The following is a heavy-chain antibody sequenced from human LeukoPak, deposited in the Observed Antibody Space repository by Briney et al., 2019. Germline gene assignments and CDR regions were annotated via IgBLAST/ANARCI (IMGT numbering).Heavy chain of an antibody. D-gene: IGHD3-22*01. CDR2: MRGSGDST. CDR3: AKPRPNYYDSSGFYSYFDY. Sequence: GGSLRLSCAASGFTFSSYAMSWVRQAPGKWLEWVSAMRGSGDSTYYADSVKGRFTISRDNSKNTLYLQMNSLRAEDTAVYYCAKPRPNYYDSSGFYSYFDYWGQGTLVTVSS. CDR1: GFTFSSYA. J-gene: IGHJ4*02. V-gene: IGHV3-23*01.